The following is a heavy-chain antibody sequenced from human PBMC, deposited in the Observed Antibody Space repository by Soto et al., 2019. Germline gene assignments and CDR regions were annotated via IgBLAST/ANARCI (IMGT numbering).Heavy chain of an antibody. Sequence: EVRLVETGGGLIQPGGSLRLSCVASGFTVSSNYMSWVRQAPGKGLEWGSMIYSGGSTYYADSVQGRFTISRDNSKNTLDLQMNSLRAEGTAVYYWAREGGGVYCSGGSCYGRYFDYWGQGTLVTVSA. CDR1: GFTVSSNY. CDR2: IYSGGST. J-gene: IGHJ4*02. CDR3: AREGGGVYCSGGSCYGRYFDY. D-gene: IGHD2-15*01. V-gene: IGHV3-53*02.